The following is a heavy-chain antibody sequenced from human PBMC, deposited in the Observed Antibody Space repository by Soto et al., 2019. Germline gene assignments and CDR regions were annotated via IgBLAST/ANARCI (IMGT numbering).Heavy chain of an antibody. CDR2: IDPSDSYT. V-gene: IGHV5-10-1*01. J-gene: IGHJ3*02. Sequence: GESLKISCKGSGYSFTSYWISWVRQMPGKGLEWMGRIDPSDSYTNYSPSFQGHVAISADKSISTAYLQWSSLKASDTAMYYCARHSYGHHDAFDIWGQGTMVTVSS. CDR1: GYSFTSYW. CDR3: ARHSYGHHDAFDI. D-gene: IGHD5-18*01.